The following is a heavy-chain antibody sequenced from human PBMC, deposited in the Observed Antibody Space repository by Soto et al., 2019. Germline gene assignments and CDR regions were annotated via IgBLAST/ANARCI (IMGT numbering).Heavy chain of an antibody. CDR3: ARGYYDNSGNYRKTIFDY. V-gene: IGHV4-59*01. Sequence: SETRSLTCTVSGGSISSYYWNWIRQPPGKGLEWIGYIYYGGTTNYNPSLKSRLTISVDTSKNQFSLKLNSVTAADTAVYYCARGYYDNSGNYRKTIFDYWGQGTLVTVS. J-gene: IGHJ4*02. CDR1: GGSISSYY. D-gene: IGHD3-22*01. CDR2: IYYGGTT.